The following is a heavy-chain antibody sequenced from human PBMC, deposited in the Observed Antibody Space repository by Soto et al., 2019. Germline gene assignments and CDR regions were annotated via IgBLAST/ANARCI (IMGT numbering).Heavy chain of an antibody. J-gene: IGHJ6*02. CDR1: GFTFSSYS. Sequence: EVQLVESGGGLVKPGGSLRLSCAASGFTFSSYSMNWVRQAPGKGLEWVSSISSSSSYIYYADSVKGRFTISRDNAKNSLYLQMNSLRAEDTAVYYCARDKILLPAATFFSYYGMDVWGQGTTVTVSS. CDR3: ARDKILLPAATFFSYYGMDV. CDR2: ISSSSSYI. V-gene: IGHV3-21*01. D-gene: IGHD2-2*01.